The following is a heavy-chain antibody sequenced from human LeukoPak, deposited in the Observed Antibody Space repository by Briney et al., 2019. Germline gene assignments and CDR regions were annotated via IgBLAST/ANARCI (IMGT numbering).Heavy chain of an antibody. J-gene: IGHJ4*02. CDR1: GGSFSGYY. CDR2: INHSGST. Sequence: PSETLSLTCAVYGGSFSGYYWSWIRQPPGEGLEWIGEINHSGSTNYNPSLKRRVTISVETSKNPFSLKLSSLTAADTAVYYCARGGVRSSSWYRYWGQGTLVSVSS. CDR3: ARGGVRSSSWYRY. D-gene: IGHD6-13*01. V-gene: IGHV4-34*01.